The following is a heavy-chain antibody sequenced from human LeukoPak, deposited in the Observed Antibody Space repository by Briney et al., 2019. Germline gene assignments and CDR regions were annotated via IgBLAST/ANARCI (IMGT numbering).Heavy chain of an antibody. D-gene: IGHD5-12*01. V-gene: IGHV4-59*08. CDR2: IYYSGST. J-gene: IGHJ4*02. Sequence: PSETLSLTCTVCGGSISSYYWSWIRQPPGKGLEWIGYIYYSGSTNYNPSLKSRVTISVDTSKNQFSLKLSSVTAADTAVYYCARRQRSGYSKEYYFDYWGQGTLVTVSS. CDR1: GGSISSYY. CDR3: ARRQRSGYSKEYYFDY.